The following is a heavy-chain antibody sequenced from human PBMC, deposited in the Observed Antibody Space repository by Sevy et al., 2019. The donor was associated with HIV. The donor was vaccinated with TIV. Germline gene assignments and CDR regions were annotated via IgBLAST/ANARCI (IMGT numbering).Heavy chain of an antibody. CDR3: AGGGDYFDY. CDR2: IYTSGST. CDR1: GGSISSGSYY. D-gene: IGHD3-16*01. Sequence: SETLSLTCTVSGGSISSGSYYWSWIRQPAGKGLEWIGRIYTSGSTNYNPSLKSRVTIAVDTSKNQFSLKLSSVTAADTAVYYCAGGGDYFDYWGQGTLVTVSS. J-gene: IGHJ4*02. V-gene: IGHV4-61*02.